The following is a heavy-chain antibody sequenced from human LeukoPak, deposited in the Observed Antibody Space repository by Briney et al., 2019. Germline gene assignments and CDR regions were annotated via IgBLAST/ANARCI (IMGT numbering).Heavy chain of an antibody. Sequence: PSETLSLTCAVSGYSISSGYYWSWIRQPPGKGLEWIGSIYHSGSTFHNPSLKSRVTISVDTSKNQFSLKLSSVTAADTAVYYCARRKGTFDYWGQGTLVTVSS. CDR2: IYHSGST. V-gene: IGHV4-38-2*01. J-gene: IGHJ4*02. CDR1: GYSISSGYY. CDR3: ARRKGTFDY.